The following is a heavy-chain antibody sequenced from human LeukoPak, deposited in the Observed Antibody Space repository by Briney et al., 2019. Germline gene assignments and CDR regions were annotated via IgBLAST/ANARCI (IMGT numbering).Heavy chain of an antibody. D-gene: IGHD3-10*01. J-gene: IGHJ6*04. CDR3: ARGEYYGSGSYLVDYYAMDA. CDR1: GYSFINYC. Sequence: GASVKDACKASGYSFINYCLHGVRQAPGQGLEWMGIINPSDGSASYAQRFQGRLTMTRETSTSTVYMELSSLNSEDTAVYYCARGEYYGSGSYLVDYYAMDAWGKGTTVTVSS. CDR2: INPSDGSA. V-gene: IGHV1-46*01.